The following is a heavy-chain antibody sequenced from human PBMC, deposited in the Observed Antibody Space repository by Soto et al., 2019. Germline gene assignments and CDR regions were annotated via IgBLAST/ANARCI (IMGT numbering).Heavy chain of an antibody. CDR1: GFTFSSYW. D-gene: IGHD7-27*01. Sequence: EAQSVESGGGLVQPGGSLRLSCVMSGFTFSSYWVGWVRQAPGKGLEWVASIKYDGSENRYVDSVEGRFTISRDNAKNSLYLQMNSLRAEDAAVYSCARVVSWGHFGHWGQGTLVTVSS. J-gene: IGHJ4*02. CDR3: ARVVSWGHFGH. V-gene: IGHV3-7*05. CDR2: IKYDGSEN.